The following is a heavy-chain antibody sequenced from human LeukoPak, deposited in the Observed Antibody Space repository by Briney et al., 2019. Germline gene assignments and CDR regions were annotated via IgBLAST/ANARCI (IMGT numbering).Heavy chain of an antibody. Sequence: PSETLSLTCAVYGGSFSGYYWSWIRQLPGKGLEWIGEINHSGSTNYNPSLKSRVTISVDTSKNQFSLKLSSVTAADTAVYYCARGYGGVVIMATDYYYYMGVWGKGTRSPSP. D-gene: IGHD3-3*01. CDR2: INHSGST. V-gene: IGHV4-34*01. J-gene: IGHJ6*03. CDR1: GGSFSGYY. CDR3: ARGYGGVVIMATDYYYYMGV.